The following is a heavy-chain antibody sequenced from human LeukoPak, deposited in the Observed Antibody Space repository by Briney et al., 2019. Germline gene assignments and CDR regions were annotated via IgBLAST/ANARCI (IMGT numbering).Heavy chain of an antibody. Sequence: ASVRVSCKASGYTFTSYGFSWVRQAPGQGLEWMGWISAYNGNTNYAQKFQGRVTMTTETSTRTAYLELRSLRSDDTAMYYCARDICGSTACLLYYFDFWGQGTLLTVSS. CDR3: ARDICGSTACLLYYFDF. V-gene: IGHV1-18*01. D-gene: IGHD2-2*01. CDR1: GYTFTSYG. CDR2: ISAYNGNT. J-gene: IGHJ4*02.